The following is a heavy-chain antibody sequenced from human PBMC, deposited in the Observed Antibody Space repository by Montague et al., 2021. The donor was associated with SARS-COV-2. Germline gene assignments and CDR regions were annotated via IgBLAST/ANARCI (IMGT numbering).Heavy chain of an antibody. Sequence: SETLSLTCTVAGGSISSGSYYWGWFRQPPGKGLEWIGNIHSSGTTYYKSRVTISVDTSKNQFSLKMTPVTAADTAVYYCARTFWGSWFGESWFGPWGQGTLVTVSS. D-gene: IGHD3-10*01. CDR3: ARTFWGSWFGESWFGP. J-gene: IGHJ5*02. CDR2: IHSSGTT. CDR1: GGSISSGSYY. V-gene: IGHV4-39*01.